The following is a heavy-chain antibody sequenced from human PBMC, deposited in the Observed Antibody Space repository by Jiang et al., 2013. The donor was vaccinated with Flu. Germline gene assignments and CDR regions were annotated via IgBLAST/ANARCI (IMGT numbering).Heavy chain of an antibody. D-gene: IGHD2-21*02. CDR1: GFNFDEYG. CDR3: ARVSCGGNCYSRFEM. V-gene: IGHV3-9*01. J-gene: IGHJ3*02. CDR2: ISWNSVNI. Sequence: QLLESGGGLVQPGRSLRLSCTTSGFNFDEYGMHWVRQAPGKGLEWVSGISWNSVNIYYAASVKARFTVSRDTAKKSLYLQMNSLRPEDTALYYCARVSCGGNCYSRFEMWGQGTMVTVSS.